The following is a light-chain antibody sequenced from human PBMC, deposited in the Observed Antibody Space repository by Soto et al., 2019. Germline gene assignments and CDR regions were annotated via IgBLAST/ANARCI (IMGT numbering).Light chain of an antibody. V-gene: IGKV3-15*01. CDR2: GAS. Sequence: MMMTQSPATLSVSPGERVTLSCRTSHSVNSHVAWYQQKPGPAPRLLLYGASTRATGIPVRFSGSGFGTEFTLTISSLQSEDFAGYYCQQYNNWLITFGQGTRLEI. J-gene: IGKJ5*01. CDR1: HSVNSH. CDR3: QQYNNWLIT.